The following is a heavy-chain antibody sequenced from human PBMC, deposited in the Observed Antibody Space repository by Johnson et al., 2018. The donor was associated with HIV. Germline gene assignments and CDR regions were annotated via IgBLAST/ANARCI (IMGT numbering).Heavy chain of an antibody. D-gene: IGHD6-19*01. J-gene: IGHJ3*01. CDR3: ARGLWLTPDVFDV. Sequence: VQLVESGGGVVQPGRSLRLSCAASGFTFSSYAMHWVRQAPGKGLEWVAFIRYDGRSIYYGDSVQGRFTISRDHSKNTLYLQMNSLRTEDTAVYYWARGLWLTPDVFDVWGQGTMVTVSS. CDR2: IRYDGRSI. CDR1: GFTFSSYA. V-gene: IGHV3-30-3*01.